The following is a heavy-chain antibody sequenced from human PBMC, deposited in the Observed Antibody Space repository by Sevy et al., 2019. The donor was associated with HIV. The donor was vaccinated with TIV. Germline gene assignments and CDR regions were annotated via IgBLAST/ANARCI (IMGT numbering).Heavy chain of an antibody. CDR2: ISHDGSNK. CDR1: GFTFSTYS. J-gene: IGHJ6*02. V-gene: IGHV3-30*04. Sequence: GGSLRLSCAASGFTFSTYSINWVRQAPGKGLDWVAVISHDGSNKYYADSVKGRFTISRDNSKNTLYLQMDSLRVQDTAVYYCARGSPVAVGGTFYHYGMDVWGQGTTVTVSS. D-gene: IGHD6-19*01. CDR3: ARGSPVAVGGTFYHYGMDV.